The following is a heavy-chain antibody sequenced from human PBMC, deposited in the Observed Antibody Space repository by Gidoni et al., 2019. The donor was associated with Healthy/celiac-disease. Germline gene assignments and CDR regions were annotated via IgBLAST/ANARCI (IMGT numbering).Heavy chain of an antibody. J-gene: IGHJ4*02. V-gene: IGHV4-34*01. CDR2: INHSGST. CDR3: ARARIAVAGTFDY. CDR1: GGSFSGYY. D-gene: IGHD6-19*01. Sequence: QVQLQQWGAGLLKPSETLSLTCAVYGGSFSGYYWSWIRQPPGKGLEWIGEINHSGSTNYNPSLKSRVTISVDTSKNQFSLKLSSVTAADTAVYYCARARIAVAGTFDYWGQGTLVTVSS.